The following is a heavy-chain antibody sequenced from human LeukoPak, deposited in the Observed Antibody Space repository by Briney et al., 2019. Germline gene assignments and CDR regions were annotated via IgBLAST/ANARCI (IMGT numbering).Heavy chain of an antibody. D-gene: IGHD6-19*01. CDR1: GYTFTSYY. CDR2: INPSGGST. J-gene: IGHJ4*02. V-gene: IGHV1-46*01. Sequence: VASVKVSCKASGYTFTSYYMHWVRQAPGQGLEWMGLINPSGGSTNYAQKFQGRVTMTRDTSTSTVYMELSSLRSEDTAVYYCARVPHSGPFDYWGQGTLVTVSS. CDR3: ARVPHSGPFDY.